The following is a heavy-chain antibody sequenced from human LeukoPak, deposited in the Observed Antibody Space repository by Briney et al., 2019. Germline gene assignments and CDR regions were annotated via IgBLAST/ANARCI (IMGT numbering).Heavy chain of an antibody. CDR3: ATDRLFDWLRWFDP. CDR1: GASITTSSHY. J-gene: IGHJ5*02. V-gene: IGHV4-39*07. CDR2: IYYSGTT. D-gene: IGHD3-9*01. Sequence: SETLSLTCTVSGASITTSSHYWGWIRQPPGKGLEWIGNIYYSGTTYYNPTLKSRVTISVDTSKNQFSLKLNSMTAADTAVYYCATDRLFDWLRWFDPWGQGTLVTVSS.